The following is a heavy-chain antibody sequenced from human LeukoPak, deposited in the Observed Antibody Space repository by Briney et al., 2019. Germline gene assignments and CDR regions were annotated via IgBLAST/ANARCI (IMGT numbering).Heavy chain of an antibody. CDR3: AREFWNYRSGNLQAFDI. Sequence: SETLSLTCSVSGGSISSGTYYWSWIRQPAGKGLEWIGRIYTSGSTKYNPSLKSRVTISVDTSKNQFSLRLSSVTAADTAVYYCAREFWNYRSGNLQAFDIWGQGTMVTVSS. D-gene: IGHD3-10*01. J-gene: IGHJ3*02. CDR1: GGSISSGTYY. CDR2: IYTSGST. V-gene: IGHV4-61*02.